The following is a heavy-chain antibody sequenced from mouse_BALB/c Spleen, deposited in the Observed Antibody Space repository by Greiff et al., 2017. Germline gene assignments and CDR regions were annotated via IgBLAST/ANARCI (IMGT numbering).Heavy chain of an antibody. Sequence: QVQLQQSGPELVKPGASVKMSCKASGYTFTDYVISWVKQRTGQGLEWIGEIYPGSGSTYYNEKFKGKATLTADKSSNTAYMQLSSLTSEDSAVYFCARGAYWFAYWGQGTLVTVSA. J-gene: IGHJ3*01. CDR2: IYPGSGST. D-gene: IGHD6-5*01. CDR3: ARGAYWFAY. CDR1: GYTFTDYV. V-gene: IGHV1-81*01.